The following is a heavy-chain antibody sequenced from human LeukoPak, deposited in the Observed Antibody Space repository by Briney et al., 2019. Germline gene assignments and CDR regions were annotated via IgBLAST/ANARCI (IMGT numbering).Heavy chain of an antibody. CDR1: GGSFSGYY. CDR3: ARGLGYDFWSGYYAQDY. V-gene: IGHV4-34*01. Sequence: PAETLSLTCAVYGGSFSGYYWSWIRQPPGKGLEWIGEINHSGSTNYNPSLKSRVTISVDTSKNQFSLKLSSVTAAHTAVYYCARGLGYDFWSGYYAQDYSGQGTLVTVSS. CDR2: INHSGST. J-gene: IGHJ4*02. D-gene: IGHD3-3*01.